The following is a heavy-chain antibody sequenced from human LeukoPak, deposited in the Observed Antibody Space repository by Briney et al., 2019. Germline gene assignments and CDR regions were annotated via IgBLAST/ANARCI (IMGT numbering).Heavy chain of an antibody. D-gene: IGHD3-22*01. CDR2: IYYSGST. Sequence: SETLSLTCTVSGGSIGSYYWSWIRQPPGKGLEWIGYIYYSGSTNYNPSLKSRVTISVDTSKNQFPLKLGSVTAADTAVYYCARSYSSGYLFDYWGQGTLVTVSS. CDR3: ARSYSSGYLFDY. CDR1: GGSIGSYY. V-gene: IGHV4-59*12. J-gene: IGHJ4*02.